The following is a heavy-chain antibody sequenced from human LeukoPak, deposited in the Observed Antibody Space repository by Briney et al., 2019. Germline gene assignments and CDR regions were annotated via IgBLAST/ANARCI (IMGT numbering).Heavy chain of an antibody. CDR2: IYYSGST. D-gene: IGHD5-12*01. CDR1: GGSISSYY. CDR3: ARGGYSGYAPPNYFDY. Sequence: SETLSLTCTVSGGSISSYYWSWIRQPPGKGLEWIGYIYYSGSTNYNPSLKSRVTISVDTSKNQFSLKLSSVTAADTAVYYCARGGYSGYAPPNYFDYWGQGTLVTVSS. J-gene: IGHJ4*02. V-gene: IGHV4-59*08.